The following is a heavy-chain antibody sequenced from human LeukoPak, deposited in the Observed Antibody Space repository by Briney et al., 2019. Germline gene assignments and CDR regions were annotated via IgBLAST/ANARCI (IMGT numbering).Heavy chain of an antibody. V-gene: IGHV4-39*01. Sequence: PSETLSLTCTVSGGSISSNSYYWGWIRQPPGKGLEWIGSIYYSGSPYYNPSLKSQVTISVDTSKNQFSLKVISVTAADTAVYYCARWRTARTGFDYWGQGTLVTVSS. D-gene: IGHD3/OR15-3a*01. J-gene: IGHJ4*02. CDR2: IYYSGSP. CDR3: ARWRTARTGFDY. CDR1: GGSISSNSYY.